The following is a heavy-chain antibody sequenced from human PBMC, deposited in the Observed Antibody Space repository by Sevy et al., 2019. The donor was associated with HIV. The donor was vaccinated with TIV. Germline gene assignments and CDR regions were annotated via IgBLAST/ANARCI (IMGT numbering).Heavy chain of an antibody. J-gene: IGHJ4*02. CDR1: GFTFSSYS. V-gene: IGHV3-21*01. Sequence: GGSLRLSCAASGFTFSSYSMNWVRQAPGKGLEWVSSISSSSSYIYYGDSVKGRFTISRDNAKNSLYLQMNSLRAEDTAVYYCARDTYGSGSYCHWGQGTLVTVSS. CDR3: ARDTYGSGSYCH. D-gene: IGHD3-10*01. CDR2: ISSSSSYI.